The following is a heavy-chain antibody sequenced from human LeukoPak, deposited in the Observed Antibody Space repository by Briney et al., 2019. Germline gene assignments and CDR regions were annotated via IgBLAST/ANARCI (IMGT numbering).Heavy chain of an antibody. CDR1: GGSFSGYY. Sequence: PSETLSLTCAVYGGSFSGYYWTCIRQPPGKGLEWIGEINHSGSTNYNSSLKSRVTISVDTSKNQFSLKLTSVTAADTAVYYCARGHIVVVTAIRLSMGGFLDYWGQGTLVTVSS. V-gene: IGHV4-34*01. J-gene: IGHJ4*02. CDR2: INHSGST. D-gene: IGHD2-21*02. CDR3: ARGHIVVVTAIRLSMGGFLDY.